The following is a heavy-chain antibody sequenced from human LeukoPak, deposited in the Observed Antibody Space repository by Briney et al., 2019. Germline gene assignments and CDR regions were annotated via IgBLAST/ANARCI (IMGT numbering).Heavy chain of an antibody. Sequence: SETLSLTCTVSGGSISSGDYYWSWIRQPPGKGLEWIGYIYYSGSTYYNPSLKSRVTISVDTSKNQFSLKLSSVTAADTAVYYWARESSGYYNPIDYWGQGTLVTVSS. CDR2: IYYSGST. D-gene: IGHD3-22*01. V-gene: IGHV4-30-4*01. CDR3: ARESSGYYNPIDY. J-gene: IGHJ4*02. CDR1: GGSISSGDYY.